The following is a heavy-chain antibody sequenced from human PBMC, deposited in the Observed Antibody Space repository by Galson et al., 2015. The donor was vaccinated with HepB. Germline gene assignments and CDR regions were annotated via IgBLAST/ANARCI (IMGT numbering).Heavy chain of an antibody. V-gene: IGHV4-30-4*01. D-gene: IGHD6-6*01. CDR2: IYYSGST. Sequence: LSLTCTVSGGSISSANYYWSWIRQPPGKGMEWIGYIYYSGSTYYNPSLNNRVTISVDTSKNQFSLKLSSVTAADTAVYYCASWEGDSSSSSFDYWGQGALVTVSS. CDR3: ASWEGDSSSSSFDY. J-gene: IGHJ4*02. CDR1: GGSISSANYY.